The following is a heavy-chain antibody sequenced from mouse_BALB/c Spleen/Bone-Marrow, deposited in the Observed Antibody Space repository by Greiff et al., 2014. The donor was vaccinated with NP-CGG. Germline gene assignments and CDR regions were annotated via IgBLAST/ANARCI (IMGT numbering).Heavy chain of an antibody. CDR3: AKYHYGNSLFAY. V-gene: IGHV14-3*02. D-gene: IGHD1-1*01. J-gene: IGHJ3*01. CDR2: IDPANGNT. CDR1: GFNIKDTY. Sequence: VQLQQSGAELVKPGASVKLSCTASGFNIKDTYMHWVKQRPEQGLEWIGRIDPANGNTRYDPKFQGKATITADTSSNTAYLQLSSLTSEDTAVYYCAKYHYGNSLFAYWGQGTLVTVPA.